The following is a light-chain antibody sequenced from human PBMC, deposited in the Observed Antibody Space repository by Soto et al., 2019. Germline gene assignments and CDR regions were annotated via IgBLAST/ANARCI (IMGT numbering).Light chain of an antibody. CDR1: SSDVGGYNY. Sequence: QSALTQPASVSGSPGQSITISCTGTSSDVGGYNYVSWYQQHPGKAPKLIIYEVTNRPSGVFNRFSGSKSGNTASLTISGLQAEDEADYYCNSYTTTSSWVFGGGTKVTVL. V-gene: IGLV2-14*01. CDR3: NSYTTTSSWV. J-gene: IGLJ3*02. CDR2: EVT.